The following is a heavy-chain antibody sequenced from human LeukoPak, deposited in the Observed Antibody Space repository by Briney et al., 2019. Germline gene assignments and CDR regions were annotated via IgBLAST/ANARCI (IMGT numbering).Heavy chain of an antibody. CDR2: IRNKAYGGTT. CDR3: PPTTVATRTIDF. CDR1: RFTFGDYA. Sequence: PGGSLRLSCTASRFTFGDYAMSWVRQAPGKGLEWVGFIRNKAYGGTTEYAASVKGRFTISRDDSKSIAYLQMNSLKMEDTAVYYCPPTTVATRTIDFWGQGTLVTVSS. D-gene: IGHD4-17*01. J-gene: IGHJ4*02. V-gene: IGHV3-49*04.